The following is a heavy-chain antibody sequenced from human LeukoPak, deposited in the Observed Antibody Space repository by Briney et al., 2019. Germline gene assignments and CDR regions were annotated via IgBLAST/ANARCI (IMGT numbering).Heavy chain of an antibody. CDR3: ARDGGKCCSSTSCRNAFDI. Sequence: PSETLSLTCAAYGGSFSGYYWSWIRQPPGKGLEWIGYIYYSGSTNYNPSLKSRVTISVDTSKNQFSLYLSSVTAADTAVYYCARDGGKCCSSTSCRNAFDIWGQGTMVTVSA. D-gene: IGHD2-2*01. V-gene: IGHV4-59*01. CDR2: IYYSGST. CDR1: GGSFSGYY. J-gene: IGHJ3*02.